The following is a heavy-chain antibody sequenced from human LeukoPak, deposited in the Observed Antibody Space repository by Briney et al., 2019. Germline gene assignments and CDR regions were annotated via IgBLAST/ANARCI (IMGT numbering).Heavy chain of an antibody. CDR1: GGSFSGYY. CDR3: ARGLHYNILTGGMDV. D-gene: IGHD3-9*01. J-gene: IGHJ6*02. Sequence: KPSETLSLTCAVYGGSFSGYYWSWIRQPPGKGLEWIGEINHSGSTNYNPSLKSRVTISVDTSKNQCSLNLRSVTAADTAVYYCARGLHYNILTGGMDVWGQGTTVIVSS. V-gene: IGHV4-34*01. CDR2: INHSGST.